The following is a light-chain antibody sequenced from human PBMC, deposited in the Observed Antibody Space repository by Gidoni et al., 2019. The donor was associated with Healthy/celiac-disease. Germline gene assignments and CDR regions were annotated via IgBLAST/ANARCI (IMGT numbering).Light chain of an antibody. J-gene: IGLJ2*01. V-gene: IGLV2-14*01. CDR3: SSYTSSSTLGV. CDR1: SSDVGGYNY. CDR2: DVS. Sequence: QSALTQPASVSGSPGQSLTLSGTGTSSDVGGYNYVSCYQQHPGKAPKLMIYDVSNRPSGVSNRFSGSKSGNTASLTISGLQAEDEADYYCSSYTSSSTLGVFGGGTKLTVL.